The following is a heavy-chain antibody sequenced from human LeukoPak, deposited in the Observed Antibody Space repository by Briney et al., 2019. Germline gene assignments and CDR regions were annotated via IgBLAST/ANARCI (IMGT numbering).Heavy chain of an antibody. V-gene: IGHV4-39*01. CDR2: IYYSGTT. CDR3: ARLSSVTYCSGGSCSSGGYDY. Sequence: SETLSLTCTVSGGSITSSPYYWGWIRQAPGKALEWIANIYYSGTTAYNPSLKSRVTISVDTPKNQFSLELTSVTAADTAVYYCARLSSVTYCSGGSCSSGGYDYWGQGTLVTVSS. J-gene: IGHJ4*02. CDR1: GGSITSSPYY. D-gene: IGHD2-15*01.